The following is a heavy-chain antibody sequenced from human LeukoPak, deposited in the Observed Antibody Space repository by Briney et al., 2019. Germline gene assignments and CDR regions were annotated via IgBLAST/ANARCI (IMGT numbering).Heavy chain of an antibody. CDR2: ISSSGTTI. CDR1: GFTFSSYS. J-gene: IGHJ4*02. CDR3: ARVGGTPVLLWFGESMDY. V-gene: IGHV3-48*04. D-gene: IGHD3-10*01. Sequence: PGGSLRLSCAASGFTFSSYSMNWVRQAPGKGLEWVSYISSSGTTIYYADSVKGRFTTSTDNAKNSLYLQMNSLIAEDTAVYYCARVGGTPVLLWFGESMDYWGQGTLVTVSS.